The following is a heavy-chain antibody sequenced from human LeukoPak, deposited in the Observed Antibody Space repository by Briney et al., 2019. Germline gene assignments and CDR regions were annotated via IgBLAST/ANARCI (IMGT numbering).Heavy chain of an antibody. V-gene: IGHV4-59*12. CDR1: GGSISSYY. J-gene: IGHJ6*03. CDR3: ARDVYNWNDGDYYYYMDV. Sequence: SETLSLTCTVSGGSISSYYWSWIRQPPGKGLEWIGYIYYSGSTNYNPSLKSRVTISVDTSKNQFSLKLSSVTAADTAVYYCARDVYNWNDGDYYYYMDVWGKGTTVTVSS. D-gene: IGHD1-1*01. CDR2: IYYSGST.